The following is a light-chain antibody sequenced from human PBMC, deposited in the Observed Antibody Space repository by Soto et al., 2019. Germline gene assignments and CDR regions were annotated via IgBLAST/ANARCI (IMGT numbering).Light chain of an antibody. V-gene: IGLV2-14*01. Sequence: QSALTQPASVSGSPGQSITISCTGTSSDVGGYNYVSWYQQHPGQVPKLTIYEVTNRPSGVSNRFSGSKSGNTASLTISGLQADDEADYYCTSYSSSDIFYVFGTGTKLTVL. CDR2: EVT. J-gene: IGLJ1*01. CDR1: SSDVGGYNY. CDR3: TSYSSSDIFYV.